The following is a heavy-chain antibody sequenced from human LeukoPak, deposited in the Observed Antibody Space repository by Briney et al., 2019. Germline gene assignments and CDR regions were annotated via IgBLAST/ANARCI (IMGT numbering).Heavy chain of an antibody. D-gene: IGHD3-16*01. J-gene: IGHJ6*03. CDR2: IIDNGYIT. CDR1: GFTFSSYA. Sequence: PGGSLRLSCAASGFTFSSYAMSWARQAPGKGLEWVSGIIDNGYITYYANSVRGRFTISRDNSKNTLFLQMNSLRAEDTAVYYCAKLGGQEVHNYYVAVWGKGTTVAVSS. V-gene: IGHV3-23*01. CDR3: AKLGGQEVHNYYVAV.